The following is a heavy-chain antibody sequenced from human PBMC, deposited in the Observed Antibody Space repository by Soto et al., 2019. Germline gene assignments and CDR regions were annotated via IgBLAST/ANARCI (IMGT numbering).Heavy chain of an antibody. D-gene: IGHD3-9*01. CDR1: GYTFTSYA. J-gene: IGHJ4*02. CDR2: INAGNGNT. V-gene: IGHV1-3*01. Sequence: QVQLVQSGAEVKKPGASVKVSCKASGYTFTSYAMHWVRQAPGQRLEWMGWINAGNGNTKYSQKFQGRVTITRDTSASTAYMELSCLRYEDTAVYYCARVTGYYAPDYWGQGTLVTVSS. CDR3: ARVTGYYAPDY.